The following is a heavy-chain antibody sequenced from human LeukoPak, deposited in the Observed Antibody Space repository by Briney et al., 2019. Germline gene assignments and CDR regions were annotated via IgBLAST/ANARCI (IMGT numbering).Heavy chain of an antibody. D-gene: IGHD4-17*01. CDR3: ASYQYDGDYDYDYYYYYMDV. CDR2: ISSSSSYI. J-gene: IGHJ6*03. V-gene: IGHV3-21*01. Sequence: KPGGSLRLSCAASGFTFSSYSMNWVRQAPGKGLEWVSSISSSSSYIYYADSVKGRFTISRDNAKNSLYLQMNSLRAEDTAVYYCASYQYDGDYDYDYYYYYMDVWGKGTTVTVS. CDR1: GFTFSSYS.